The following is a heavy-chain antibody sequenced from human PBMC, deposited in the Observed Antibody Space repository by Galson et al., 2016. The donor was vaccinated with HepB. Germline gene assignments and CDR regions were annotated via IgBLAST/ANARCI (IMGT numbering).Heavy chain of an antibody. D-gene: IGHD3-10*01. J-gene: IGHJ6*02. V-gene: IGHV6-1*01. Sequence: CAISGDSVSNNHAAWNWVRQSPPRGLEWLGRTYYRSYWQNEYADSVKSRITINPDTSKNQVSLQVNSVTPEDTAVYYCARVVELGRGFHVWGQGTTVTVSS. CDR3: ARVVELGRGFHV. CDR2: TYYRSYWQN. CDR1: GDSVSNNHAA.